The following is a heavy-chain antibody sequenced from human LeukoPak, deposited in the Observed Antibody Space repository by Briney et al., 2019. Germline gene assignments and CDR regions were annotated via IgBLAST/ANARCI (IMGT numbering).Heavy chain of an antibody. D-gene: IGHD6-6*01. CDR2: IIPILGIA. CDR3: ARGGLSVGYSSSSYYYMDV. CDR1: GGTFSSYA. V-gene: IGHV1-69*04. J-gene: IGHJ6*03. Sequence: GASVKVSCKASGGTFSSYAISWVRQAPGQGLEWMGRIIPILGIANYAQKFQGRVTITADKSTSTAYMELSSLRSEDTAVYNCARGGLSVGYSSSSYYYMDVWGKGTTVTVSS.